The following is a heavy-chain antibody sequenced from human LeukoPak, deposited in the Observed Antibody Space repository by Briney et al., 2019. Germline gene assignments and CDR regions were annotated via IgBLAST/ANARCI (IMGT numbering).Heavy chain of an antibody. Sequence: GGSLRLSCAASGFTFSSYAMSWVRQAPGKGLEWVSAISGSGGSTYYADSVKGRFTISRDNSKNTLYLQMGSLRAEDTAVYYCAKDQAATTYYFDYWGQGTLVTVSS. CDR1: GFTFSSYA. CDR2: ISGSGGST. D-gene: IGHD2-15*01. J-gene: IGHJ4*02. V-gene: IGHV3-23*01. CDR3: AKDQAATTYYFDY.